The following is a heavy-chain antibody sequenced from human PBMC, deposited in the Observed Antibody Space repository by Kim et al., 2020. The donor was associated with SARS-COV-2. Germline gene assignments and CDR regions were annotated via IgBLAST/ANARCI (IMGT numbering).Heavy chain of an antibody. CDR3: ASSLVSYCSGGSCPRPFDY. Sequence: SRVTISVDTSKNQFSLKLSSVTAADTAVYYCASSLVSYCSGGSCPRPFDYWGQGTLVTVSS. D-gene: IGHD2-15*01. J-gene: IGHJ4*02. V-gene: IGHV4-34*01.